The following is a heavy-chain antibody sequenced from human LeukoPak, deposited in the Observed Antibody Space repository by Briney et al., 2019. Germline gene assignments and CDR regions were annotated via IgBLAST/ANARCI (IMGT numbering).Heavy chain of an antibody. V-gene: IGHV7-4-1*02. CDR2: INTNTGNP. CDR1: GYTFNKYA. CDR3: TLGSY. Sequence: ASVKVSCKASGYTFNKYAINWVRQAPGQGLEWMGWINTNTGNPSYARDFTGRFVFSLDTSVNSAFLQINNLTAEDTAFYYCTLGSYWGQGTLVTVSS. D-gene: IGHD3-10*01. J-gene: IGHJ4*02.